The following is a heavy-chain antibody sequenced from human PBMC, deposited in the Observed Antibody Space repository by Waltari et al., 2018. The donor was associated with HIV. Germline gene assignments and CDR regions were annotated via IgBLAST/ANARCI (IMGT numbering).Heavy chain of an antibody. CDR1: GGSFSDYY. J-gene: IGHJ4*02. Sequence: QVQVQPWGAGLLKPSEPLSLTCAVYGGSFSDYYWSWIRQPPGKGLEWIGEINHRGSTNDNPALMSGVSISGDTSENQCFLRLTSVTAAETAVYYCVSGSFVAVVAATPDYWGQGTLVTVSS. CDR3: VSGSFVAVVAATPDY. D-gene: IGHD2-15*01. V-gene: IGHV4-34*01. CDR2: INHRGST.